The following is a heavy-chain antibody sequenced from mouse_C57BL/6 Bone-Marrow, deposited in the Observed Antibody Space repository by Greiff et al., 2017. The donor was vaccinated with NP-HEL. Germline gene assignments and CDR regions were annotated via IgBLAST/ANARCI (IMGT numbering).Heavy chain of an antibody. V-gene: IGHV5-4*03. J-gene: IGHJ3*01. D-gene: IGHD2-4*01. Sequence: EVKLMESGGGLVKPGGSLKLSCAASGFTFSSYAMSWVRQTPEKRLEWVATISDGGSYTYYPDNVKGRFTISRDNAKNNLYLQMSHLKSEDTAMYYCARAYDYDGWFAYWGQGTLVTVSA. CDR3: ARAYDYDGWFAY. CDR2: ISDGGSYT. CDR1: GFTFSSYA.